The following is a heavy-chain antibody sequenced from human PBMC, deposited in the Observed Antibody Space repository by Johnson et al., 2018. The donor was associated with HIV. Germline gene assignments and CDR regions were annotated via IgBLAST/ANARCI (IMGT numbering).Heavy chain of an antibody. CDR2: ISYDGSNK. CDR3: AKGHYYDSSDYYNQRYAFDI. V-gene: IGHV3-30*18. CDR1: GFTFSSYG. J-gene: IGHJ3*02. Sequence: VQLVESGGGVVQPGRSLRLSCAVSGFTFSSYGMHWVRQAPGKGLEWVAVISYDGSNKYYADSVKGRFTISRDNSKNTLYLQMNSLRAEDTAVYYCAKGHYYDSSDYYNQRYAFDIWGQGTMVTVSS. D-gene: IGHD3-22*01.